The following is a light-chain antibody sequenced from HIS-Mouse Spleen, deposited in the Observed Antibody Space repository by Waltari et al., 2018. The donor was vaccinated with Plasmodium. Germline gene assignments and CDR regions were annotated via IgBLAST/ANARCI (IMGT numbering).Light chain of an antibody. CDR2: GAA. Sequence: EIVLTQSTGTLSLSPGDTATLSCRSSQSVSSSYLAWYQQKPGQAPRLLIYGAASRATGIPDRFSGSGSGTDFTLTISRLEPEDFAVYYCQQYGSSLYTFGQGTKLEIK. J-gene: IGKJ2*01. V-gene: IGKV3-20*01. CDR3: QQYGSSLYT. CDR1: QSVSSSY.